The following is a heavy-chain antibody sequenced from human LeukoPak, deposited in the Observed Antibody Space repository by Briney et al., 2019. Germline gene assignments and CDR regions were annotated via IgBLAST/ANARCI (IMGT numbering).Heavy chain of an antibody. CDR2: ISGYNGNI. V-gene: IGHV1-18*01. D-gene: IGHD3-9*01. J-gene: IGHJ5*02. CDR1: GYTFTNYG. CDR3: ARMAYDILTGYFQPNWFDP. Sequence: ASVKVSCKASGYTFTNYGCSWVRPAPGQGLDWMGWISGYNGNIKYAQKLQGRVTMTTDTSTSTAYMEPRSPRSDDTAVYYCARMAYDILTGYFQPNWFDPWGQGTLVTVSS.